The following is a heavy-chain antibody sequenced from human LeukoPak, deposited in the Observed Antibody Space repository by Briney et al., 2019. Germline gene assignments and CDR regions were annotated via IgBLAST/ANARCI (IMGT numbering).Heavy chain of an antibody. Sequence: GGSLRLSCVASGFTLNRYSMSWVGQAPGKGLEWVANIKEDGSEKNYVDSVKGRFTISRDNTKRSLYLQMNSLRPEDTAVYYCARGSGDVSGYYLWGQGTLVTVSS. CDR3: ARGSGDVSGYYL. CDR1: GFTLNRYS. J-gene: IGHJ4*02. CDR2: IKEDGSEK. D-gene: IGHD3-22*01. V-gene: IGHV3-7*04.